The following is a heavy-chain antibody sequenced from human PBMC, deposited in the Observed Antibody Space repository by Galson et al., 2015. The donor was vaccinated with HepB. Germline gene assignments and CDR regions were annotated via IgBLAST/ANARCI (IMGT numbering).Heavy chain of an antibody. Sequence: SCKASGYTFTSYYMHWVRQAPGQGLEWMGIINPSGGSTSYAQKFQGRVTMTRDTSTSTVYMELSSLRSEDTAVYYCAREDKGIAVAGTSWYYYYGMDVWGQGTTVTVSS. D-gene: IGHD6-19*01. J-gene: IGHJ6*02. V-gene: IGHV1-46*03. CDR2: INPSGGST. CDR1: GYTFTSYY. CDR3: AREDKGIAVAGTSWYYYYGMDV.